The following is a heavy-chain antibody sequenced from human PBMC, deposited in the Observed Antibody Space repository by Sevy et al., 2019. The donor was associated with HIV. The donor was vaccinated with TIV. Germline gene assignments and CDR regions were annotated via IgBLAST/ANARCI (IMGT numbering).Heavy chain of an antibody. CDR2: IYYTGST. Sequence: SETLSLTCTVSGGSISSYYWNWIRQSPGKGLEWIGYIYYTGSTNYNPSLKSRVTISVDTSKNQFSLKLTSVTAADTAVYYCAIELISGRYYGMDVWGQGTTVTVSS. D-gene: IGHD6-19*01. J-gene: IGHJ6*02. V-gene: IGHV4-59*01. CDR1: GGSISSYY. CDR3: AIELISGRYYGMDV.